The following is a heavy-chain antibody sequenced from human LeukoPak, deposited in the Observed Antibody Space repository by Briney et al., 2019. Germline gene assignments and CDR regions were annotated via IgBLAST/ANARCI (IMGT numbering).Heavy chain of an antibody. CDR1: GGSISSSSYY. CDR3: AETGSLLANYYYYGMDV. CDR2: IYYSGST. D-gene: IGHD6-19*01. Sequence: SETLSLTCTVSGGSISSSSYYWGWIRQPPGKGLEWIGSIYYSGSTYYNPSLKSRVTISVDTSKNQFSLKLSSVTAADTAVYYCAETGSLLANYYYYGMDVWGQGTTVTVSS. V-gene: IGHV4-39*01. J-gene: IGHJ6*02.